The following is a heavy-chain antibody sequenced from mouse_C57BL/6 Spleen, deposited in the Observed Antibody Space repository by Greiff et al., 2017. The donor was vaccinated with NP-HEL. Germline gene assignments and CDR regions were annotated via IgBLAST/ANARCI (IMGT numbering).Heavy chain of an antibody. V-gene: IGHV1-72*01. CDR3: ARRSYYSNRTGDYAMDY. CDR2: IDPNSGGT. J-gene: IGHJ4*01. CDR1: GYTFTSYW. Sequence: QVQLQQPGAELVKPGASVKLSCEASGYTFTSYWMHWVKQRPGRGLEWIGRIDPNSGGTKYNEKFKSKATLTVDKPSSTAYMQLSSLTSEDSAVYYCARRSYYSNRTGDYAMDYWGQGTSVTVSS. D-gene: IGHD2-5*01.